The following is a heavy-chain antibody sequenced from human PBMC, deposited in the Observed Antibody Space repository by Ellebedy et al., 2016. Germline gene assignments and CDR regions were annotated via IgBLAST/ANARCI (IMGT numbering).Heavy chain of an antibody. J-gene: IGHJ4*02. CDR2: IYTGGTP. Sequence: GESLKISCAASGFTILNNYMSWVRQAPGKGLEWISVIYTGGTPYYADSVKGRLTISRDNSKNTLYLQMNSLRAEDTAVYYCARDRQLTGWGQGTLVTVSS. CDR1: GFTILNNY. V-gene: IGHV3-53*01. D-gene: IGHD5-18*01. CDR3: ARDRQLTG.